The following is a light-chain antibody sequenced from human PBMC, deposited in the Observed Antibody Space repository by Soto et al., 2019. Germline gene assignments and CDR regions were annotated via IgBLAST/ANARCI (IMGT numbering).Light chain of an antibody. J-gene: IGLJ3*02. CDR2: EVS. Sequence: QSALTQPASVSGSPGQSITISCTGTSSDVGGYNYVSWYQQHPGKAPKLMIYEVSNRPSGVSNRFSGSKSGTSASLAITGLQAEDEADYYCQAYDYSLTASVFGGGTKVTVL. CDR1: SSDVGGYNY. CDR3: QAYDYSLTASV. V-gene: IGLV2-14*01.